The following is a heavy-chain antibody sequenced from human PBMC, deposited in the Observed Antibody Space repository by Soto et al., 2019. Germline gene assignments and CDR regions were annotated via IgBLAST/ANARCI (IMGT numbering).Heavy chain of an antibody. CDR2: IYWDDDK. D-gene: IGHD2-21*02. Sequence: QITLKESGPTLVKPTQTLTLTCTFSGFSLSTGGVGVGWIRQPPGKALEWLALIYWDDDKRYSPSLKSRLTVTKDTSKNQVVLTMTNMDPVDTSTYYCAHSRCGGDCLRSYSSHYYYGMDVWRQGTTVTVSS. V-gene: IGHV2-5*02. CDR3: AHSRCGGDCLRSYSSHYYYGMDV. CDR1: GFSLSTGGVG. J-gene: IGHJ6*02.